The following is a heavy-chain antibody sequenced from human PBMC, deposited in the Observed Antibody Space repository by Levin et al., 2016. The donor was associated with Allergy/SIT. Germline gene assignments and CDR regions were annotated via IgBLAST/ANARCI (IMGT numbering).Heavy chain of an antibody. Sequence: VRQMPGKGLEWMGIIYPGDSDSRYSPSFRGQVTISADKSISTAYLQWRSLKASDTAMYYCARGVSYYYYYYMDVWGKGTTVTVSS. D-gene: IGHD2-21*01. J-gene: IGHJ6*03. V-gene: IGHV5-51*01. CDR2: IYPGDSDS. CDR3: ARGVSYYYYYYMDV.